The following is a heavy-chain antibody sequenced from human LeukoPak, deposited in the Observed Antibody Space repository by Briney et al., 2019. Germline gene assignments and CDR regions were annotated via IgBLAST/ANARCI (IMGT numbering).Heavy chain of an antibody. CDR2: IYRGGST. CDR1: GFTVSSNY. V-gene: IGHV3-66*01. CDR3: ARDQGYYDSSVLGAFDI. Sequence: PGVSLRRSCAASGFTVSSNYMSWVRQAPGKGLVGVSVIYRGGSTYYADSVNGRFTISRDNSKNTMYLQMNSLRADDTAVYYCARDQGYYDSSVLGAFDIWGQGTMVTVSS. D-gene: IGHD3-22*01. J-gene: IGHJ3*02.